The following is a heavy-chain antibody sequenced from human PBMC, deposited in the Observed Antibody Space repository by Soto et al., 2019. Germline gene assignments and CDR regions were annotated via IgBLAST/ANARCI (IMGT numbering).Heavy chain of an antibody. J-gene: IGHJ4*02. Sequence: ASVKVSCKASGYTFTSYGISWVRQAPGQGLEWMGWISAYNGNTNYAQKLQGRVTMTTDTSTSTAYMELRSLRSDDTAVYYCAASDYGDFHFVYWGQGTLVPVSS. CDR3: AASDYGDFHFVY. CDR2: ISAYNGNT. D-gene: IGHD4-17*01. CDR1: GYTFTSYG. V-gene: IGHV1-18*01.